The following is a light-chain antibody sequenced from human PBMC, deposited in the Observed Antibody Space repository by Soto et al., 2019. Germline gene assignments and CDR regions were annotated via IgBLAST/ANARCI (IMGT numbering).Light chain of an antibody. Sequence: QSALTQPPSASGSPGQSVTISCTGTSSDVGGYNFVSWYQQHPGKAPKLMIYEVSERPSGVPDRFSGSKSGNTASLTVSGLLAEDEADYYCSSYAGSNNFCVFGTGTKLTVL. CDR1: SSDVGGYNF. J-gene: IGLJ1*01. V-gene: IGLV2-8*01. CDR3: SSYAGSNNFCV. CDR2: EVS.